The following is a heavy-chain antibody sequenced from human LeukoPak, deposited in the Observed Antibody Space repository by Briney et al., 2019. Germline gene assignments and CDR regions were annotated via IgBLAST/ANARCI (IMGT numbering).Heavy chain of an antibody. CDR2: INPNSGGT. Sequence: ALVKVSCKASGYTFTGYYMHWVRQAPGQGLEWIGWINPNSGGTNYAQKFQGRVTMTRDTSISTAYMELSRLRSDDTAVYYCARFEGEGPAATYGWFDPWGLGTLVTVSS. CDR3: ARFEGEGPAATYGWFDP. J-gene: IGHJ5*02. V-gene: IGHV1-2*02. D-gene: IGHD2-2*01. CDR1: GYTFTGYY.